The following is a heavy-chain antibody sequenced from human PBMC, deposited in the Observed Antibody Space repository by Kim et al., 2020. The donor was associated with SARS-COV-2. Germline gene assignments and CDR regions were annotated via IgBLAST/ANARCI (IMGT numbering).Heavy chain of an antibody. CDR2: ISGYNGNT. V-gene: IGHV1-18*01. J-gene: IGHJ6*02. D-gene: IGHD3-22*01. Sequence: ASVKVSCKASGYTFTTYGISWVRQAPGQGLEWMGWISGYNGNTKYAQKLQGRVTMTTDTFTSTAYMELRSLRSDDTAVYYCARDYYDSSGYSYYYYGMDVWGQGTTVTVSS. CDR1: GYTFTTYG. CDR3: ARDYYDSSGYSYYYYGMDV.